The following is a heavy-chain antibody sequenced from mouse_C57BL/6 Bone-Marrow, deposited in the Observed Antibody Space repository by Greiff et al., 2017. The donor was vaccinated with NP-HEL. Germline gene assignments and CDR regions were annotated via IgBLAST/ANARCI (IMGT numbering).Heavy chain of an antibody. J-gene: IGHJ4*01. D-gene: IGHD1-1*01. V-gene: IGHV8-8*01. CDR2: IWWDDDK. CDR3: ARMEGVETRYYAMDY. CDR1: GFSLSTFGMG. Sequence: QVTLKVSGPGILQPSQTLSLTCSFSGFSLSTFGMGVGWIRQPSGKGLERLAHIWWDDDKYYNPALKSRLTISKDTPKNQVFLKIANVDTADTATYYCARMEGVETRYYAMDYWGQGTSVTVSS.